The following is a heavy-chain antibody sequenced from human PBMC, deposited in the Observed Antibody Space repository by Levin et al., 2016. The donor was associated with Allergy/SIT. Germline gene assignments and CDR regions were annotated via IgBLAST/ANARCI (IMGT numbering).Heavy chain of an antibody. Sequence: GGSLRLSCAASGFRFSNDAMHWVRQAPGKGLEWVAMIWHDGSNKYYGDSVKGRFTISRDNSENMVYLQMNSLRVEDTAVYYCTRDPSGSGWAFHMWGQGTMVMVSS. CDR1: GFRFSNDA. CDR3: TRDPSGSGWAFHM. CDR2: IWHDGSNK. J-gene: IGHJ3*02. D-gene: IGHD6-19*01. V-gene: IGHV3-33*01.